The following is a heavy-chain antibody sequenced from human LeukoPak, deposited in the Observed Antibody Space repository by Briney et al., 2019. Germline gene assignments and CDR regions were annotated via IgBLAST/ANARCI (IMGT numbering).Heavy chain of an antibody. CDR3: ARDTENSTYGWGAFDI. CDR1: GFTVSRNN. V-gene: IGHV3-66*01. CDR2: IYSGGNT. J-gene: IGHJ3*02. Sequence: PGGSLRLSCAASGFTVSRNNMNWVRQAPGKGLEWVSVIYSGGNTYYADSVKDRSTISRDKSKNTLYLQMSGLRTDDTAVYYCARDTENSTYGWGAFDIWAQGTMVTVSS. D-gene: IGHD2/OR15-2a*01.